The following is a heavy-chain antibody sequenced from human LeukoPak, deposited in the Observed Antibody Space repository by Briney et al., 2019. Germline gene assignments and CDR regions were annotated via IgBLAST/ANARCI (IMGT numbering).Heavy chain of an antibody. CDR1: GFTFSSYS. Sequence: PGGSLRLSCAASGFTFSSYSMNWVRQAPGKGLEWASYISSSNTTISYADSVKGRFTVSRDTAKNSLYLQMNSLRAEDTAVYYCARSPGGKGDYFDYWGQGILVTVSS. V-gene: IGHV3-48*04. D-gene: IGHD3-16*01. CDR3: ARSPGGKGDYFDY. CDR2: ISSSNTTI. J-gene: IGHJ4*02.